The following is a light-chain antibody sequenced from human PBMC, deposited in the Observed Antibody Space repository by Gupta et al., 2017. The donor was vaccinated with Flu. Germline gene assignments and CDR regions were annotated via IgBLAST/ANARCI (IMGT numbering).Light chain of an antibody. V-gene: IGKV1-5*03. CDR1: QSISCW. CDR2: KAS. J-gene: IGKJ5*01. CDR3: QQHNSYPIT. Sequence: DIQLTQSPSTLSASIGDRVTITCRASQSISCWLIWYQQKPGKAPKLLIYKASNLQSGVPSRFSGSGSGTEFTLTISSLQPDDFATYYCQQHNSYPITFGQGTRLEI.